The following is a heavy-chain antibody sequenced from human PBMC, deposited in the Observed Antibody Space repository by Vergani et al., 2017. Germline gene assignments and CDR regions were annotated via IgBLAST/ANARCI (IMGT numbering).Heavy chain of an antibody. CDR3: AKTLTRIRGNYFDY. V-gene: IGHV3-23*01. Sequence: EVQLLESGGGLVQPGGSLRLSCAASGFTFSTYAMTWVRQAPGKGLEWVSTISSDGGSTYYADSVKGRFTISRDNSKNTLYLQMNSLRAEDTAVYYCAKTLTRIRGNYFDYWGQGTLVTVSS. CDR2: ISSDGGST. J-gene: IGHJ4*02. CDR1: GFTFSTYA.